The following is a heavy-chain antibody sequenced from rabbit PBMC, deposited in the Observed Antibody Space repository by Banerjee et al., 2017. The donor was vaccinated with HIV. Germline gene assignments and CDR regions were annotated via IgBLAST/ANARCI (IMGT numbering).Heavy chain of an antibody. Sequence: LEESGGDLVKPEGSLTLTCTASGIDFNNNYWICWVRQAPGKGLELIACIDTGDGSTYYASWAKGRFTISKTSSTTVTLQMTSLTAADTATYFCAKYSNYYGMDLWGPGTLVTVS. CDR2: IDTGDGST. CDR3: AKYSNYYGMDL. J-gene: IGHJ6*01. CDR1: GIDFNNNYW. V-gene: IGHV1S45*01.